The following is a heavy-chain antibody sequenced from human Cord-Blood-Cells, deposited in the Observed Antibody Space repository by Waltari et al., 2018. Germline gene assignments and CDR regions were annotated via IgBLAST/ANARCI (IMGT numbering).Heavy chain of an antibody. Sequence: QVQLVESGGGVVQPGRSLRLSCAASGFPFSSYAMHGVRQAPGKGLEWVAVISYDGSNKYYADSVKGRFTISRDNSKNTLYLQMNSLRAEDTAVYYCARDPRLGFDYWGQGTLVTVSS. J-gene: IGHJ4*02. CDR2: ISYDGSNK. CDR3: ARDPRLGFDY. V-gene: IGHV3-30-3*01. D-gene: IGHD7-27*01. CDR1: GFPFSSYA.